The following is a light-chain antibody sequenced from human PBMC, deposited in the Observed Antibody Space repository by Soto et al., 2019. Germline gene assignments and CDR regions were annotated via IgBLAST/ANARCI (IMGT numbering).Light chain of an antibody. CDR2: EGL. J-gene: IGKJ4*02. CDR1: QSLLHSDAKTY. V-gene: IGKV2D-29*01. CDR3: LQAIELHLT. Sequence: IVMTQTPHSLSVTPGQPASISCKTSQSLLHSDAKTYLYWYLQRPGQPPHLLIYEGLNRFSGVPDRFSARESETDFTLAISQIEAEDVGLDECLQAIELHLTFGGGTKGDIK.